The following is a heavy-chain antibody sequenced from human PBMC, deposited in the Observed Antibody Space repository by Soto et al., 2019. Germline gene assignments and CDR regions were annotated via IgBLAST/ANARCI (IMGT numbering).Heavy chain of an antibody. V-gene: IGHV3-23*01. D-gene: IGHD6-13*01. Sequence: GGSLRLSCAASGFTFSSYAMSWVRQAPGKGLEWVSAISGSGGSTYYADSVKGRFTISRDNSKNTLYLQMNSLRAEDTAVYYSAKGRRIAAAGTHFDYWGQGTLVTVSS. J-gene: IGHJ4*02. CDR3: AKGRRIAAAGTHFDY. CDR2: ISGSGGST. CDR1: GFTFSSYA.